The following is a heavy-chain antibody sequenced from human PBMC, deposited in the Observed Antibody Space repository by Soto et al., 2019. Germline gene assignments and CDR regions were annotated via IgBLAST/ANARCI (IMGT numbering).Heavy chain of an antibody. J-gene: IGHJ6*02. Sequence: SETLSLTCTVSGGSITSSYWSWIRRPPVKGLEWIAYIYDTGISGYTPSTTYNPSLKSRVTMSVDTSKSQFSLKLTSVTAADTAVYYCARGEDAFFYYGLDVWGQGITVTVSS. CDR2: IYDTGISGYTPST. CDR1: GGSITSSY. CDR3: ARGEDAFFYYGLDV. V-gene: IGHV4-59*01.